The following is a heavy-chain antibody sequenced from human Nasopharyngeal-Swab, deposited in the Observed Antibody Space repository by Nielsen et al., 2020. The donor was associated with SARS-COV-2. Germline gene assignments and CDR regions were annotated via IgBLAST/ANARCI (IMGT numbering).Heavy chain of an antibody. D-gene: IGHD3-16*01. CDR1: GFIFSHFG. CDR2: ISGNGDRT. J-gene: IGHJ3*01. Sequence: GGSLRLSCAASGFIFSHFGIHWVRQAPGQGLEYLSSISGNGDRTYYVESVKGRFTISRDDSKNTMYLQMDNLRIEDTAVYFCARVSGGSLKNSFDLWGQGTRVTVSS. V-gene: IGHV3-64*02. CDR3: ARVSGGSLKNSFDL.